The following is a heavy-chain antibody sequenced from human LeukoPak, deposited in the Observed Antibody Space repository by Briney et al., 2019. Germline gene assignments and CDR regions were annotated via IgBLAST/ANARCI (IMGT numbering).Heavy chain of an antibody. CDR3: ARDQQQWLPFDY. CDR2: ISSSSSYI. CDR1: GFTFSSYS. Sequence: GGSLRLSCAASGFTFSSYSMNRVRQAPGKGLEWVSSISSSSSYIYYADSVKGRFTISRDNAKNSLYLQMNSLRAEDTAVYYCARDQQQWLPFDYWGQGTLVTVSS. V-gene: IGHV3-21*01. J-gene: IGHJ4*02. D-gene: IGHD6-19*01.